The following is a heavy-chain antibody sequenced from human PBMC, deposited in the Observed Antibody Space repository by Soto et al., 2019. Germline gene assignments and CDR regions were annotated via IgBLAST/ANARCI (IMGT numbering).Heavy chain of an antibody. CDR1: GGSMRGFS. V-gene: IGHV4-59*08. CDR3: MRGSGWCDY. CDR2: LFYNGSI. Sequence: PSETLSLTCTVSGGSMRGFSWSWMRQPPGKGLEWIGCLFYNGSINYNPSLQSRVTISGDTSKNQFSLKLGSVTASDTAVYYCMRGSGWCDYWGQRALVTVSS. D-gene: IGHD6-19*01. J-gene: IGHJ4*02.